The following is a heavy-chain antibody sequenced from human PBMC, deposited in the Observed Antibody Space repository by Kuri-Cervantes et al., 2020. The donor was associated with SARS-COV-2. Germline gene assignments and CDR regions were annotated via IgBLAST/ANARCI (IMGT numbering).Heavy chain of an antibody. D-gene: IGHD2-15*01. CDR3: ANPDGDLEEGGFDY. CDR1: GFTFSKDN. V-gene: IGHV3-48*04. CDR2: ISTSSSTR. J-gene: IGHJ4*02. Sequence: GESLKISCAASGFTFSKDNMNWVRQAPGKGLEWVSYISTSSSTRYYADSVKGRFTISRDNAKNSLYLQMNSLRAEDMALYYCANPDGDLEEGGFDYWGQGTLVTVSS.